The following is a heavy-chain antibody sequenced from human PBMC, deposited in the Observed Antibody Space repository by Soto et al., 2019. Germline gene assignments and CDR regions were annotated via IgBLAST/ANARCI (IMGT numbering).Heavy chain of an antibody. D-gene: IGHD2-15*01. CDR2: IYYSGST. CDR3: ARLYCSGGSCYRDYYYGMDV. CDR1: GGSISSSSYY. J-gene: IGHJ6*02. Sequence: QLQLQESGPGLVKPSETLSLTCTVSGGSISSSSYYWGWIRQPPGKGLEWIGSIYYSGSTYYNPSIKSRVTISVDTSKNQFSLKLSSVTAADTAVYYCARLYCSGGSCYRDYYYGMDVWGQGTTVTVSS. V-gene: IGHV4-39*01.